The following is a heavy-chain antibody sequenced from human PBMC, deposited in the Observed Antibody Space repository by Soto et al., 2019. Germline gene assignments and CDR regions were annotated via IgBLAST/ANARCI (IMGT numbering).Heavy chain of an antibody. D-gene: IGHD6-13*01. CDR1: GGSFSGYY. CDR2: INHSGST. J-gene: IGHJ5*02. Sequence: TLSLTCAVYGGSFSGYYWSWIRQPPGKGLEWIGEINHSGSTNYNPSLKSRVTISVDTSKNQFSPKLSSVTAADTAVYYCVRGSGSSSFNWFDPWGQGTLVTVSS. CDR3: VRGSGSSSFNWFDP. V-gene: IGHV4-34*01.